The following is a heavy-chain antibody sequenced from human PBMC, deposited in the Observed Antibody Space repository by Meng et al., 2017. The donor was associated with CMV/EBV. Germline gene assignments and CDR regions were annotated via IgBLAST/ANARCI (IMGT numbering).Heavy chain of an antibody. CDR3: ARGSRRLPRFNWFDP. Sequence: VPLEQSGAGLVKPSETLSLTCAVYGGSLSGYYWSWIRQPPGKGLEWIGEINHSGSTNYNPSLKSRVTISVDTSKNQFSLKLSSVTAADTAVYYCARGSRRLPRFNWFDPWGQGTLVTVSS. V-gene: IGHV4-34*01. D-gene: IGHD3-3*01. J-gene: IGHJ5*02. CDR1: GGSLSGYY. CDR2: INHSGST.